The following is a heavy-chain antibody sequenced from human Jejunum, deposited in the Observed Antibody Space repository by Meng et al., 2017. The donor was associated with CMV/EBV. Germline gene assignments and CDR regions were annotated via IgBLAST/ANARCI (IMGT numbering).Heavy chain of an antibody. Sequence: SGFTFGGFWMTWVRQPPGKGLGWVANIKHDGSEKNYVDSVKGRFTISRDNAKKSLYLQMDNLRAEDTGVYYCGRWGTFYYDNEGYWGQGTLVTVSS. D-gene: IGHD3-16*01. J-gene: IGHJ4*02. CDR3: GRWGTFYYDNEGY. CDR2: IKHDGSEK. V-gene: IGHV3-7*01. CDR1: GFTFGGFW.